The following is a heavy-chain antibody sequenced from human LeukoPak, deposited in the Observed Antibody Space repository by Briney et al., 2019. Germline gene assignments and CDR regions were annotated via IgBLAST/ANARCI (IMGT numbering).Heavy chain of an antibody. D-gene: IGHD3-10*01. Sequence: ASVKVSCKASGYTFTSYAMHWVRQAPGQRLEWMGWINAGNGNAKYSQKFQGRVTITRDTSASTAYMELSSLRSEDTAVYYCARVVGYGSGSYSAFDIWGQGTMVTVSS. CDR2: INAGNGNA. CDR3: ARVVGYGSGSYSAFDI. J-gene: IGHJ3*02. CDR1: GYTFTSYA. V-gene: IGHV1-3*01.